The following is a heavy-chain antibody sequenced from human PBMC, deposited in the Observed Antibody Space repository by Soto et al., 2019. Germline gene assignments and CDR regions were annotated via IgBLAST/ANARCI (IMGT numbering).Heavy chain of an antibody. CDR2: INHSGST. CDR3: ARGGALLWFGELYWLDP. J-gene: IGHJ5*02. D-gene: IGHD3-10*01. V-gene: IGHV4-34*01. CDR1: GGSFSGYY. Sequence: SETLSLTCAVYGGSFSGYYWSWIRQPPGKGLEWIGEINHSGSTDYNPSLKSRVTISVDTSKNQFSLKLSSVTAADTAVYYCARGGALLWFGELYWLDPWGQGTLVTVYS.